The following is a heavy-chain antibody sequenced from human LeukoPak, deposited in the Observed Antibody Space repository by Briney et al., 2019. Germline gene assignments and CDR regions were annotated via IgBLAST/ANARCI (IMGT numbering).Heavy chain of an antibody. CDR3: ARKTRYYYDSSGYYDR. J-gene: IGHJ4*02. CDR2: ISWNSGSI. D-gene: IGHD3-22*01. CDR1: GFTFDDYA. Sequence: GGSLRLSCAASGFTFDDYAVHWARQAPGKGLEWVSGISWNSGSIGYADSVKGRFTISRDNAKNSLYLQMNSLRAEDTALYYCARKTRYYYDSSGYYDRWGQGTLVTVSS. V-gene: IGHV3-9*01.